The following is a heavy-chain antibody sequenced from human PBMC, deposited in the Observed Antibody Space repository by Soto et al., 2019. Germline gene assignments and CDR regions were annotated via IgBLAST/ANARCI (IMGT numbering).Heavy chain of an antibody. Sequence: RLSCAASGFTFSSYAMSWVRQAPGKGLEWVSAVSGNGQGIYYADSVRGRFTISRDNSKNTVFLHMDSLRAEDTAVYYCAKDRDYPRDYFHYWGQGTLVTVSS. V-gene: IGHV3-23*01. D-gene: IGHD3-10*01. CDR1: GFTFSSYA. CDR3: AKDRDYPRDYFHY. CDR2: VSGNGQGI. J-gene: IGHJ4*02.